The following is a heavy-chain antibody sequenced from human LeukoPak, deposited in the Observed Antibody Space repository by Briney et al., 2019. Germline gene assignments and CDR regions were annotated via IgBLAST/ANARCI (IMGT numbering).Heavy chain of an antibody. CDR3: ARVGSGVAATTTTTHFDY. CDR1: GGTFSSYA. CDR2: IIPILGIA. Sequence: GASVKVSCKASGGTFSSYAISWVRQAPGQGLEWMGRIIPILGIANYAQKFQGRVTITADKSTSTAYMELSSLRSEDTAVYYCARVGSGVAATTTTTHFDYWGQGTLVTVSS. V-gene: IGHV1-69*04. D-gene: IGHD2-15*01. J-gene: IGHJ4*02.